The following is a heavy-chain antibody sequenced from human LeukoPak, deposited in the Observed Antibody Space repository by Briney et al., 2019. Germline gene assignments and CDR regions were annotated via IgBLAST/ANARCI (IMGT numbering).Heavy chain of an antibody. CDR3: AQEGTEYISTWYAN. J-gene: IGHJ4*02. CDR1: GCSFSSYG. V-gene: IGHV3-30*18. CDR2: VSFDGNTK. D-gene: IGHD6-13*01. Sequence: GGSLRLSCAASGCSFSSYGMQWVRQAPGKGLEWVAVVSFDGNTKYYADSVKGRFTISRDNSKNTLDLQMNSLRAEDTALYYCAQEGTEYISTWYANWGQGTLVTVSS.